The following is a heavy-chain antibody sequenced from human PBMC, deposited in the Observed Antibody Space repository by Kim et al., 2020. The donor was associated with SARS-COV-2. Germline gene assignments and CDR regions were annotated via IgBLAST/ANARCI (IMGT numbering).Heavy chain of an antibody. D-gene: IGHD5-18*01. J-gene: IGHJ5*02. V-gene: IGHV3-53*01. CDR3: ARGTGYSYGNWFDP. Sequence: DTVKGRFTISRDNSKNTLYRQMNSLRAEDTAVYYCARGTGYSYGNWFDPWGQGTLVTVSS.